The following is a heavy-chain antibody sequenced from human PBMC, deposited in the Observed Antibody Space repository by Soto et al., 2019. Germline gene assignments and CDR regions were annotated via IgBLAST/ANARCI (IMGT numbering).Heavy chain of an antibody. CDR2: IKTDGSST. J-gene: IGHJ4*02. Sequence: EVQLVESGGGLVQPGGSLRLSCAASGFTFSDYWIHWVRQAPGKGLVWVSRIKTDGSSTDYADSVKGRFTMSRDNAKNTLYLQMNSLSAEDTAVYYCAKREGNTYGLFHWGQGTLVTVSS. D-gene: IGHD5-18*01. V-gene: IGHV3-74*01. CDR3: AKREGNTYGLFH. CDR1: GFTFSDYW.